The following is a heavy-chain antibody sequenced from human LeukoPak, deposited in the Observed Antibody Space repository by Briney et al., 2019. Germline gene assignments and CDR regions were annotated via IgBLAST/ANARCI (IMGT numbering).Heavy chain of an antibody. Sequence: SETLSLTCTVSGGSISSYYWSWIRQPAGKGLEWIGRIYTSGSTNYNPSLKSRVTMSVDTSRNQFSLKLSSVTAADTAVYYCASSYYYDSSGPFDYWGQGTLVTVSS. CDR1: GGSISSYY. CDR3: ASSYYYDSSGPFDY. CDR2: IYTSGST. V-gene: IGHV4-4*07. D-gene: IGHD3-22*01. J-gene: IGHJ4*02.